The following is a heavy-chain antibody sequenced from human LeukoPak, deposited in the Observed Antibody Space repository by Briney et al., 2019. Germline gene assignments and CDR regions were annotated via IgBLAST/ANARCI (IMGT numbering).Heavy chain of an antibody. CDR2: INHSGST. Sequence: PSETLSLTCAVYGGSFSGYYWSWIRQPPGKGLEWIGEINHSGSTNYNPSLKSRVTISVDTSKNQSSLKLSSVTAADTAVYYCARVNDGDRYYYYYYMDVWGKGTTVTVSS. D-gene: IGHD4-17*01. V-gene: IGHV4-34*01. CDR1: GGSFSGYY. CDR3: ARVNDGDRYYYYYYMDV. J-gene: IGHJ6*03.